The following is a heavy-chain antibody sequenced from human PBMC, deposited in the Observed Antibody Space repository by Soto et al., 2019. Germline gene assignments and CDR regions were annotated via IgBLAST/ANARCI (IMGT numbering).Heavy chain of an antibody. J-gene: IGHJ4*02. Sequence: GGSLRLSCAASGFTFSSYEMNWVRQAPGKGLEWVSYIDSSGSIIYYADSVKGRFAISRDNAKNSLYLQMNSLRAEDTAVYYCAREPLRSPKAPFDYWGQGTLVTVSS. V-gene: IGHV3-48*03. CDR1: GFTFSSYE. D-gene: IGHD3-3*01. CDR2: IDSSGSII. CDR3: AREPLRSPKAPFDY.